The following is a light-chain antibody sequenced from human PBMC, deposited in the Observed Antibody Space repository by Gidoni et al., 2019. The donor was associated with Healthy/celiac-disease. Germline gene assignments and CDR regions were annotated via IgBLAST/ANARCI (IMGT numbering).Light chain of an antibody. CDR2: AAS. Sequence: DIQMPQSPSSLSASVGDRVTITCRASQSISSYLSWYQQKPGKAPKLLIYAASSLQSGVPSRFSGSGSGTDFTLTISSLQSEDFATYYCQQSYSTPFTFXXXTQLEIK. CDR3: QQSYSTPFT. CDR1: QSISSY. J-gene: IGKJ5*01. V-gene: IGKV1-39*01.